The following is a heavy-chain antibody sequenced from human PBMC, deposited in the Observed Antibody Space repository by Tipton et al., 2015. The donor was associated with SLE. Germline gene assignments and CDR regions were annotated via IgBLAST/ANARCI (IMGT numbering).Heavy chain of an antibody. J-gene: IGHJ4*02. D-gene: IGHD6-13*01. CDR2: IYYIGST. Sequence: TLSLTCTVSGGSISSHYWSWIRQPPGKGLEWIGYIYYIGSTNYNPSLKSRLTISVDTSKNQFSLKLSSVTAADTAVYYCARSAGYSSSWAHFDYWGQGTLVTVSS. CDR3: ARSAGYSSSWAHFDY. V-gene: IGHV4-59*11. CDR1: GGSISSHY.